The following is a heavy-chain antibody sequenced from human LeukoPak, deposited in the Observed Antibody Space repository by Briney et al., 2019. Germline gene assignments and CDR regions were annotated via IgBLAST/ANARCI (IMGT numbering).Heavy chain of an antibody. V-gene: IGHV3-74*01. Sequence: GGSLRLSCAASGFTFSSSWMHWVRQGPGMGLVWVARMNADGRTINYADSVKGRFTISRDNAKNTLYLQMNSLRTEDAAVYYCARAGNCYFDLWGRGTQVTVSS. CDR2: MNADGRTI. J-gene: IGHJ2*01. CDR3: ARAGNCYFDL. CDR1: GFTFSSSW.